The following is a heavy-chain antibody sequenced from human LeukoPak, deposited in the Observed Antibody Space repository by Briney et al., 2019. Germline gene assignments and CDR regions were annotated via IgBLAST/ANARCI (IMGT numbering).Heavy chain of an antibody. D-gene: IGHD2-2*01. V-gene: IGHV4-31*03. CDR1: GGSISSGGYF. Sequence: SETLSLTCTVSGGSISSGGYFWNWIRQLPAAGLEWIGYIYYSGNTYYNPSLKSRVAISVDTSQNQFSLKLSSLTAADTAVYYCARSPTGYCSATSCRYNWFDPWGQGTLVTVSS. CDR3: ARSPTGYCSATSCRYNWFDP. CDR2: IYYSGNT. J-gene: IGHJ5*02.